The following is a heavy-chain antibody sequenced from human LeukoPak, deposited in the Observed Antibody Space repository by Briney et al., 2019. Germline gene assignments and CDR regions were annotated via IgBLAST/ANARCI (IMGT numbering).Heavy chain of an antibody. CDR2: IDPNSGGT. V-gene: IGHV1-2*02. CDR1: GYTFTGYY. D-gene: IGHD3-22*01. Sequence: VASVKVSYKPSGYTFTGYYMHWVRQAPGQGLEWMGWIDPNSGGTNYAQRFQGRVTMTRDTSISTVYMELSSLRSDDTAVYYCASPLQYYYDSSGALDAFDIWGQGTMVTVSS. CDR3: ASPLQYYYDSSGALDAFDI. J-gene: IGHJ3*02.